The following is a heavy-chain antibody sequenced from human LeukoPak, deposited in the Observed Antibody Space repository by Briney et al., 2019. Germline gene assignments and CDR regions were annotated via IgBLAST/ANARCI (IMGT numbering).Heavy chain of an antibody. V-gene: IGHV4-38-2*02. CDR3: ARGYHDFSGYWLSYFDY. CDR2: IYHSGNS. CDR1: GYSISSGHY. D-gene: IGHD3-22*01. J-gene: IGHJ4*02. Sequence: SETLSLTCTVSGYSISSGHYWGWIRQPPGKELGWIGSIYHSGNSYYNPSLKSRVTISVDTSKNQFSLKLSSVTAADTAVYYCARGYHDFSGYWLSYFDYWGQGTLVTVSS.